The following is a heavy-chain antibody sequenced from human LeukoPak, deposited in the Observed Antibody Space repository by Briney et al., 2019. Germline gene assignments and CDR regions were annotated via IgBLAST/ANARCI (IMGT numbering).Heavy chain of an antibody. Sequence: SETLSLTCTVSGGSISSYYWGWIRQPPGRGLEWIGYIYYSGSTNYNPSLKSRVTISVDTSKNQFSLKLSSVTAADTAVYYCARDQGVVVPYGMDVWGQGTTVTVSS. CDR1: GGSISSYY. J-gene: IGHJ6*02. V-gene: IGHV4-59*01. CDR2: IYYSGST. D-gene: IGHD2-2*01. CDR3: ARDQGVVVPYGMDV.